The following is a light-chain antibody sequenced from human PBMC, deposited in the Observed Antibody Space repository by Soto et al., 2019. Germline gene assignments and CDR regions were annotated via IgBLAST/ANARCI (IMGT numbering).Light chain of an antibody. CDR2: DVS. CDR1: SSDVGGYDF. Sequence: QSALTQPRSVSGSPGQSVTISCTGTSSDVGGYDFVSWYQQHPGKAPKLMIYDVSKRPSGVPARFSGSKSANSASLTISGLQAEDEALYYCCSYAGSYNLGVFGGGTKVTVL. CDR3: CSYAGSYNLGV. J-gene: IGLJ3*02. V-gene: IGLV2-11*01.